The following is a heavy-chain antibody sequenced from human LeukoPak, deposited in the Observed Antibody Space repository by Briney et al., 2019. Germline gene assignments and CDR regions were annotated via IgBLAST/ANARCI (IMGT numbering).Heavy chain of an antibody. Sequence: SGTLSLTCTVSGGSISSYYWSWIRQPPGKGLEWIGYIYYSGSTNYNPSLKSRVTISVDTSKNQFSLKLSSVTAADTAVYYCARDPRAPPGAFDIWGQGTMVTVSS. CDR2: IYYSGST. CDR1: GGSISSYY. CDR3: ARDPRAPPGAFDI. D-gene: IGHD3-10*01. J-gene: IGHJ3*02. V-gene: IGHV4-59*01.